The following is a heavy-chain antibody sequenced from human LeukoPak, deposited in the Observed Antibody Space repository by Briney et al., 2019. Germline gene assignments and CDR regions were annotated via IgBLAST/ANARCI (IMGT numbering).Heavy chain of an antibody. D-gene: IGHD1-26*01. CDR3: ARDPFGSSPDY. CDR2: IYSSGDT. Sequence: SETLSLTCTVSGCSVTSYYCNWIRQPAGKGLEWIGRIYSSGDTNYNPSLKSRITMSVDTSKNQFSLNLSSVTAADTAVYYCARDPFGSSPDYWGQGTLVTVSS. V-gene: IGHV4-4*07. J-gene: IGHJ4*02. CDR1: GCSVTSYY.